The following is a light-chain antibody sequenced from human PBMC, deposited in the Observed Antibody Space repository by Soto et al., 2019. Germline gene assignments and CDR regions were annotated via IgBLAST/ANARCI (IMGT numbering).Light chain of an antibody. CDR1: QGIRND. CDR2: AAS. V-gene: IGKV1-6*01. CDR3: LQDYNYPWT. J-gene: IGKJ1*01. Sequence: QSPSSLSASVGDRVTITFRASQGIRNDLGWYQQKPGKAPKLLIYAASTLQSGVPSRFSGSGSGTGFTLTISSLQPEDCATYYCLQDYNYPWTFGQGTKVDIK.